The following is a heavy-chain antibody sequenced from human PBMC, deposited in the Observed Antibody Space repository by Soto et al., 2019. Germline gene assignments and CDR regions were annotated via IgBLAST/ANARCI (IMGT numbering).Heavy chain of an antibody. D-gene: IGHD6-25*01. V-gene: IGHV3-66*01. CDR1: GFTVSSKY. CDR3: AVATSGERLLDFDY. CDR2: LYSGGST. J-gene: IGHJ4*02. Sequence: SLRLSCVASGFTVSSKYMSWVRQAPGKGLEWVSVLYSGGSTYYADSVRDRFTISRDNSRNTLYLQMSSLRVEDTAIYYCAVATSGERLLDFDYWGRGTLVTVSS.